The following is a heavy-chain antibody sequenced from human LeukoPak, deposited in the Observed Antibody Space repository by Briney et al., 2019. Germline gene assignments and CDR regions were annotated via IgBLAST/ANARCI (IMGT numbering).Heavy chain of an antibody. CDR2: INPDSGGT. V-gene: IGHV1-2*02. J-gene: IGHJ6*03. CDR1: GHTFTGYS. D-gene: IGHD6-19*01. Sequence: ASVKVSCKASGHTFTGYSIQWVRQAPGHGLEWMGWINPDSGGTNYAQNFQGRVTLTRDTSNSTAYMELSRLRSDDTAVYYCASATGVEVAGTTYYYFYYMNVWGEGTTVTVSS. CDR3: ASATGVEVAGTTYYYFYYMNV.